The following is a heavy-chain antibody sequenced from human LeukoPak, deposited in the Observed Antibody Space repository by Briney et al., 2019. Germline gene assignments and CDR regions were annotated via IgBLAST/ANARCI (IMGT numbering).Heavy chain of an antibody. J-gene: IGHJ4*02. CDR2: IKQDGSEK. V-gene: IGHV3-7*01. D-gene: IGHD6-19*01. CDR3: AGDSSGWPYYFDY. CDR1: GFTFSSYW. Sequence: GGSLRLSCAASGFTFSSYWMSWVRQAPGKGLEWVANIKQDGSEKYYVDSVKGRFTISRDNAKNSPYLQMNSLRAEDTAVYYCAGDSSGWPYYFDYWGQGTLVTVSS.